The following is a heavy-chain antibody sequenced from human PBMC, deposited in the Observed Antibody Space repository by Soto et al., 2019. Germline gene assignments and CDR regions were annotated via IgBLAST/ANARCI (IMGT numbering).Heavy chain of an antibody. D-gene: IGHD3-10*01. CDR3: ARGGTRLLWFGELSHNNWFDP. CDR1: GGSFSGYY. CDR2: INHSGST. V-gene: IGHV4-34*01. J-gene: IGHJ5*02. Sequence: SETLSLTCAVYGGSFSGYYWSWIRQPPGKGLEWIGEINHSGSTNYNPSLKSRVTISVDTSKNQFSLKLSSVTAADTAVYYCARGGTRLLWFGELSHNNWFDPWGQGTLVTVSS.